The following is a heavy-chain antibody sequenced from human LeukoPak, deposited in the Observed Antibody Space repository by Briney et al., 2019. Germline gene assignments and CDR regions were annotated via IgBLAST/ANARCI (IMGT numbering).Heavy chain of an antibody. J-gene: IGHJ4*02. CDR3: ASAYNGDYSSFDY. D-gene: IGHD4-17*01. CDR1: GFTFSSYA. V-gene: IGHV3-30-3*01. Sequence: GRSLRLSCAASGFTFSSYAMLGVRQAPGKGLEGVAVISYDWSNVYCADSVKGRFTISTDNSKNTLYLQMNSLRAEDTAVYYCASAYNGDYSSFDYWGQGTLVTVSS. CDR2: ISYDWSNV.